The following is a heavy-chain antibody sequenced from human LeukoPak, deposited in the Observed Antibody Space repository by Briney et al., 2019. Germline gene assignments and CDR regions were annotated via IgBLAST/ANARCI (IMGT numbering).Heavy chain of an antibody. CDR1: GGSFSGYY. CDR3: ARGGSGYDYFDY. V-gene: IGHV4-59*10. Sequence: SETLSLTCAVYGGSFSGYYWSWIRQPPGKGLERIGRIYTSGSTNYNPSLKSRVTILVDKSKNQFSLKLSSVTAADTAVYYCARGGSGYDYFDYWGQGTLVTVSS. D-gene: IGHD5-12*01. CDR2: IYTSGST. J-gene: IGHJ4*02.